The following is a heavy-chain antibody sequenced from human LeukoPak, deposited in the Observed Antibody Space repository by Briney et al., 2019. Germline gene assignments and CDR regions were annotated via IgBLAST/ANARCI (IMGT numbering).Heavy chain of an antibody. CDR2: INHSGST. Sequence: SETLSLTCAVYGGSFSGYYWSWIRQPPGKGLEWIGEINHSGSTNYNPSLKSRVTISVDTPKNQFSLKLSSVTAADTAVYYCAIVGATKWDYWGQGTLVTVSS. CDR1: GGSFSGYY. D-gene: IGHD1-26*01. CDR3: AIVGATKWDY. J-gene: IGHJ4*02. V-gene: IGHV4-34*01.